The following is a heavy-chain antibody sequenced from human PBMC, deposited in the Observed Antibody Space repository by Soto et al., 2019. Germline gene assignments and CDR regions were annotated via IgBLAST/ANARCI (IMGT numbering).Heavy chain of an antibody. CDR3: AKVRRTPVVRNDAFEI. D-gene: IGHD4-17*01. CDR2: ISGSGGST. Sequence: EVQLLESGGGLVQPGGSLRLSCAASGFTFSSYAMSWVRQAPGKGLEWVSAISGSGGSTYYADSVKGRFTISRDSSKNTLYLQMNALRAEDTAVYYCAKVRRTPVVRNDAFEIWGQGTMVTVSP. J-gene: IGHJ3*02. CDR1: GFTFSSYA. V-gene: IGHV3-23*01.